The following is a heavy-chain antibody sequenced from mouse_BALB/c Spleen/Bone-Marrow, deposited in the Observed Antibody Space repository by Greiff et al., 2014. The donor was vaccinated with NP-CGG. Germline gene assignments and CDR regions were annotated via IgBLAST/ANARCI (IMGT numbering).Heavy chain of an antibody. J-gene: IGHJ4*01. CDR1: GYIFTNYW. D-gene: IGHD2-10*02. V-gene: IGHV1S132*01. CDR3: AREYDNYNYALDY. CDR2: IYPGTGTI. Sequence: VQLQQSGAELVRPGASVKLSCTTSGYIFTNYWIHWVKQRSGQGLEWIARIYPGTGTIFYNEKFKGKATLTADQSSSTAYLQLFSLKSEDSAVYFWAREYDNYNYALDYWGQGASVTVSS.